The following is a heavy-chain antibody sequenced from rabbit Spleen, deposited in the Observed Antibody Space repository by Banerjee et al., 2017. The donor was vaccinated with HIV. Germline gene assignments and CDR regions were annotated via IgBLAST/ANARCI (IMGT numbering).Heavy chain of an antibody. Sequence: QEQLKETGGGLVQPGGTLTLTCKASGIDFSSYGFMCWVRQAPGKGLEWIACIKTTSGSTYYASWAKGRFTISKASSTTVTLQMTSLTAADTATYFCASSRGSNDQFNLWGPGTLVTVS. V-gene: IGHV1S45*01. CDR3: ASSRGSNDQFNL. CDR2: IKTTSGST. CDR1: GIDFSSYGF. D-gene: IGHD4-2*01. J-gene: IGHJ4*01.